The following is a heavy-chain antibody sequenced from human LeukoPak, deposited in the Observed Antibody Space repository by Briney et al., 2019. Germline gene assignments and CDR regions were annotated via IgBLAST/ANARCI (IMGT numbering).Heavy chain of an antibody. CDR3: ARGSDTAMVGNAFDM. CDR1: GFTFSNYA. D-gene: IGHD5-18*01. CDR2: ISDSGVGT. V-gene: IGHV3-23*01. J-gene: IGHJ3*02. Sequence: GGSLRLSCAASGFTFSNYAMSWVRQAPGVGLEWVSGISDSGVGTYYADSVKGRFTISRDNSKNTLYLQLNSLRADDTAVYYCARGSDTAMVGNAFDMWGQGTMVSVSS.